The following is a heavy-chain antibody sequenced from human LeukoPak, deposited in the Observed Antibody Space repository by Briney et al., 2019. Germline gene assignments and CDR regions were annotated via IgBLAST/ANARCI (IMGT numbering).Heavy chain of an antibody. D-gene: IGHD2-8*01. CDR2: LFSNDEK. Sequence: ESGPVLVKPPETLTLTCTVSGFSLSNASMGVSWVRQPPGKALEWLAHLFSNDEKSYSTSLRSRLTISKDTSKSQVVLTMTNMDPVDTATYYCAGRLDYCTNGVCSFDYWGQGTLVTVSS. CDR3: AGRLDYCTNGVCSFDY. CDR1: GFSLSNASMG. J-gene: IGHJ4*02. V-gene: IGHV2-26*01.